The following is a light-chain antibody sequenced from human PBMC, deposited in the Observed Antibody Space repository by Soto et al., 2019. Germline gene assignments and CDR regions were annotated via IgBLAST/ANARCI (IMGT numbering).Light chain of an antibody. V-gene: IGLV2-8*01. J-gene: IGLJ1*01. Sequence: QSALTQPPSASGSPGQSVTISCTGTSSDVGGYNYVSWYQQHPGKAPKLILYEISERPSGVPDRFSGSRSGNTASLTVSGLQAEDEADYYCSSYAGNNNCVFGTVTKVTVL. CDR2: EIS. CDR1: SSDVGGYNY. CDR3: SSYAGNNNCV.